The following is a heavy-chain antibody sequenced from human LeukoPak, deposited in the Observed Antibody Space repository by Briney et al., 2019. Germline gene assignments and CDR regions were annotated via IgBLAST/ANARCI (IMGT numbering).Heavy chain of an antibody. V-gene: IGHV1-2*04. CDR1: GYTSTGYY. Sequence: GASVKVSCKASGYTSTGYYMHCVRQAPGQGPEWMGWINRNSGDTNYAQKFQGWVTMTRDTSTSTAYMELSRLRSDDTAVYYCATVSAAGTDWGQGTLVTVSS. CDR3: ATVSAAGTD. D-gene: IGHD6-13*01. J-gene: IGHJ4*02. CDR2: INRNSGDT.